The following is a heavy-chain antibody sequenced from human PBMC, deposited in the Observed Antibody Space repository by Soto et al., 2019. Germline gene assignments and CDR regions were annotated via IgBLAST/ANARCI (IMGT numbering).Heavy chain of an antibody. V-gene: IGHV3-23*01. J-gene: IGHJ4*02. CDR3: ARRGPGTYFDY. D-gene: IGHD6-13*01. CDR2: ISGSGGST. CDR1: GFTFSSYA. Sequence: EVQLLESGGGLVQPGGSLRLSCAASGFTFSSYAMNWVRQAPGKGLEWVSVISGSGGSTYYADSVKGRFTISRDNSKNALYLQMNSLRAEDTAVYYCARRGPGTYFDYWGQGTLVTVSS.